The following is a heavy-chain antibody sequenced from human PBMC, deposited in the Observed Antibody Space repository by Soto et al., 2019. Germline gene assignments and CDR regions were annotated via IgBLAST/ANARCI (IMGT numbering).Heavy chain of an antibody. CDR3: AREYSSSWCLDY. V-gene: IGHV3-33*01. Sequence: PGGSLRLSCAASGFTFSSYGMHWVRQAPGKGLEWVAVIWYDGSNKYYADSVKGRFTISRDNSKNTLYLQMNSLRAEDTAVYYWAREYSSSWCLDYWGQGTLVTSPQ. CDR2: IWYDGSNK. CDR1: GFTFSSYG. J-gene: IGHJ4*02. D-gene: IGHD6-13*01.